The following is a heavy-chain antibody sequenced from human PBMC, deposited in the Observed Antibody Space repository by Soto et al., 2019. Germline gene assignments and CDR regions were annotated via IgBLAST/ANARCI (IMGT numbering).Heavy chain of an antibody. CDR2: ISFEGTNK. CDR3: AKGMGNYVPFDY. D-gene: IGHD1-7*01. J-gene: IGHJ4*02. Sequence: QVQLVESGGGVVQPGRSLRLSCAASGFTFSNSGMHWVRQAPGKGLEWVAVISFEGTNKYSTDSVKGRFIISRDNSKNTLYLQMNSLRAEDTAVYYCAKGMGNYVPFDYWGQGTLVTVSS. CDR1: GFTFSNSG. V-gene: IGHV3-30*18.